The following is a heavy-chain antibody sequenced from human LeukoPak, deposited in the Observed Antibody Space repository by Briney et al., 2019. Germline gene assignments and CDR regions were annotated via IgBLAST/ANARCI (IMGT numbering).Heavy chain of an antibody. CDR1: GFTFSSYA. D-gene: IGHD5-18*01. V-gene: IGHV3-7*01. Sequence: GGSLRLSCAASGFTFSSYAMSWVRQAPGKGLEWVANIKQDGSEKYYVDSVKGRFTISRDNAKNSLYLQMNSLRAEDTAVYYCARDTGGGYSCYDCWGQGTLVTVSS. J-gene: IGHJ4*02. CDR2: IKQDGSEK. CDR3: ARDTGGGYSCYDC.